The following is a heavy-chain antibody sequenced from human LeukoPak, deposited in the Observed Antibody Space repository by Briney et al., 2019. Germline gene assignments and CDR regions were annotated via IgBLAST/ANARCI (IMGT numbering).Heavy chain of an antibody. Sequence: GGSLRLSCAASGFTFSSYAMHWVRQAPGKGLERVAVISYDGSNKYYADSVKGRFTISRDNSKNTLYLQMNSLRAEDTAVYYCARAPYSSGWVDYWGQGTLVTVSS. V-gene: IGHV3-30-3*01. J-gene: IGHJ4*02. CDR3: ARAPYSSGWVDY. CDR1: GFTFSSYA. D-gene: IGHD6-19*01. CDR2: ISYDGSNK.